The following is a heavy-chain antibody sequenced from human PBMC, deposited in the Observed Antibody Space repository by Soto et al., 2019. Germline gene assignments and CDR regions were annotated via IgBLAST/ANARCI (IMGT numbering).Heavy chain of an antibody. Sequence: SDRSVGNECWSWRPPHPERGLEWIGFIYYAGSTKYNPSLNSRVTISVDTSKNQFSLTVTSVTAADTVVYYCARRMVAAATFGYWGQGTLVTVSS. V-gene: IGHV4-59*08. CDR3: ARRMVAAATFGY. D-gene: IGHD6-25*01. J-gene: IGHJ4*02. CDR1: DRSVGNEC. CDR2: IYYAGST.